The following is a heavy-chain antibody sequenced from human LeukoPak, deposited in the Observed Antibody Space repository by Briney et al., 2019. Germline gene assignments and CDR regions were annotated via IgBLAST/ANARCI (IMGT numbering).Heavy chain of an antibody. J-gene: IGHJ3*02. Sequence: GGSLRLSCAASGFIFSDAWMSWVRQAPGKGLEWVSYISSSGSDKYYPDSVKGRFTISRDNAKNSLYLQMNSLRAEDTAVYYCARRTSGAFAIWGQGTKVTVSS. CDR3: ARRTSGAFAI. CDR2: ISSSGSDK. CDR1: GFIFSDAW. V-gene: IGHV3-11*04.